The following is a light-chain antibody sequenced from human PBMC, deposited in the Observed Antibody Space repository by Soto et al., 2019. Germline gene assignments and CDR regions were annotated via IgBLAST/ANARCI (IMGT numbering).Light chain of an antibody. CDR1: QDISSY. J-gene: IGKJ4*01. CDR2: AAS. CDR3: QQLRSYPST. V-gene: IGKV1-9*01. Sequence: IQVTQSPSSLSASVGDRVTITCRASQDISSYLAWYQQKPGKAPTLLIYAASTLQSGVPSRFSGSGFGTDFTLTISCLQAEDFASYYCQQLRSYPSTVGGGTKVEIK.